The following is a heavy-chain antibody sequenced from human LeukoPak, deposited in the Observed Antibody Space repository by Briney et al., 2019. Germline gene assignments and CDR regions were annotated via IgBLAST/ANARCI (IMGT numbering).Heavy chain of an antibody. V-gene: IGHV4-34*01. CDR3: ARGERSRYWWLRPGPSGWFDP. CDR2: INHSGST. Sequence: KPSETLSLTCAVYGGSFSGYYWSWIRQPPGKGLEWIGEINHSGSTNYNPSLKSRVTISVDTSKNQFSLKLSSVTAADTAVYYCARGERSRYWWLRPGPSGWFDPWGQGTLVTVSS. J-gene: IGHJ5*02. CDR1: GGSFSGYY. D-gene: IGHD2-8*02.